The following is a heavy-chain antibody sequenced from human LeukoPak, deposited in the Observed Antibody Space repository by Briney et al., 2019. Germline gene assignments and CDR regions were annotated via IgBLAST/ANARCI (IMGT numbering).Heavy chain of an antibody. CDR2: IIPIFGTA. CDR1: GGTFSSYA. J-gene: IGHJ4*02. V-gene: IGHV1-69*01. Sequence: SVKVSCKASGGTFSSYAISWVRQAPGQGLEWMGGIIPIFGTANYAQKFQGRVTITADESTSTAYMELSSLRSEDTAVYYCAVRGSYFLSGHYFDYWGQGTLVTVSS. CDR3: AVRGSYFLSGHYFDY. D-gene: IGHD1-26*01.